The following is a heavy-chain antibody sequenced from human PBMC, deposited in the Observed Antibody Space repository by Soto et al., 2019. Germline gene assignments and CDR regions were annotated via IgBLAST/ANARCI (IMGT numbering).Heavy chain of an antibody. CDR3: AREATYSSGRGMDV. Sequence: EVQLVESGGGSVQPGGSLRLHCAASGYTFSSHWMYWVRQAPGKGLFWVSRINSEGSSRRYADSVNGRFTVSRDNAKNTLYLQMNSLRAEDTAVYYCAREATYSSGRGMDVWGQGTPVTVSS. V-gene: IGHV3-74*01. J-gene: IGHJ6*02. CDR1: GYTFSSHW. CDR2: INSEGSSR. D-gene: IGHD3-22*01.